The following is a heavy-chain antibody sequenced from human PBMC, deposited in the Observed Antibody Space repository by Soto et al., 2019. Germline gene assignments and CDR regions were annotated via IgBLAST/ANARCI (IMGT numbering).Heavy chain of an antibody. CDR2: IYYSGST. CDR3: ARASPRGSRFYTGGFGY. D-gene: IGHD3-3*01. Sequence: SLTCTVSGGSISSGGYYWSWIRQHPGKGLEWIGYIYYSGSTYYNPSLKSRVTISVDTSKNQFSLKLSSVTAADTAVYYCARASPRGSRFYTGGFGYWGQGTLVTV. CDR1: GGSISSGGYY. J-gene: IGHJ4*02. V-gene: IGHV4-31*03.